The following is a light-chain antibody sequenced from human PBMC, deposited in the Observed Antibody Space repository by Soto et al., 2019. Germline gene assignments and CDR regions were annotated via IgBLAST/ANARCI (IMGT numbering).Light chain of an antibody. CDR2: GAS. Sequence: EIVMTQSPATLSVSPGERATLSCRARQSVSNNLAWYQQKPGQAPRLLIYGASTRATGIPARFSGSGSGTEFTLTISSLQSEDFAVYYCHQYNNWPSFGPGTKVDIK. CDR3: HQYNNWPS. V-gene: IGKV3-15*01. J-gene: IGKJ3*01. CDR1: QSVSNN.